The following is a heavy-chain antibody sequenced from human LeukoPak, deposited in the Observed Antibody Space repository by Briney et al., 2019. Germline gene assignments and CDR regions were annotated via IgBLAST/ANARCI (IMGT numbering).Heavy chain of an antibody. D-gene: IGHD6-13*01. Sequence: GGSLRLSCAASGFTFSTYPMHWVRQAPGKGLEWVAGISYDGNSKHYADSVKGRFTISRDNSKNTLYLQMNTLRAEDTAVYYCAKAGGPTSTWRFDYWGQGALVTVSS. CDR1: GFTFSTYP. V-gene: IGHV3-30-3*01. CDR3: AKAGGPTSTWRFDY. CDR2: ISYDGNSK. J-gene: IGHJ4*02.